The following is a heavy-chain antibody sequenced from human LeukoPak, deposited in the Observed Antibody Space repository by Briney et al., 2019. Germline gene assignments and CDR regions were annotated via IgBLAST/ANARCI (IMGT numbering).Heavy chain of an antibody. V-gene: IGHV3-13*01. CDR2: IDTAGDT. CDR3: ARGRRTFDY. CDR1: GFTFSSYD. Sequence: GGSLRLYCAAYGFTFSSYDLDWLRQAKGKGLEWVSAIDTAGDTYYPGSVKGRFTISRENAKNSLYLQINSRRAGDTAVYYCARGRRTFDYWGQGTLVTVSS. J-gene: IGHJ4*02.